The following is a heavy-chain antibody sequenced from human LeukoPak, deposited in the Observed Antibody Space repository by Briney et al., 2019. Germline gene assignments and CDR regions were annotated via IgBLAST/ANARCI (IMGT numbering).Heavy chain of an antibody. V-gene: IGHV4-34*01. CDR1: GGSFSGYY. D-gene: IGHD4-17*01. CDR3: ARVKVPTVTKVGRADYFDY. Sequence: SETLSLTCAVYGGSFSGYYWSWIRQPPGKGLEWIGEINHSGSTNYNPSLKSRVTISVDTSKNQFSLKLSSVTAADTAVYYCARVKVPTVTKVGRADYFDYWGQGTLVTVSS. J-gene: IGHJ4*02. CDR2: INHSGST.